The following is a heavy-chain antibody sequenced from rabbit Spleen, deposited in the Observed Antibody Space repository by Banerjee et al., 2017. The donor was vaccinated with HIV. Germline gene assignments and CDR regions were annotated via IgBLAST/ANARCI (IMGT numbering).Heavy chain of an antibody. CDR3: ARDLVGVIGWNFNL. CDR2: INAATGKP. J-gene: IGHJ4*01. CDR1: GFSFSDRDV. V-gene: IGHV1S40*01. D-gene: IGHD1-1*01. Sequence: QSLEESGGGLVQPEGSLTLTCKASGFSFSDRDVMCWVRQAPGKGLEWIACINAATGKPVYATWAKGRFTISRTSSTTVTLRMTSLTAADRATYFCARDLVGVIGWNFNLWGPGTLVTVS.